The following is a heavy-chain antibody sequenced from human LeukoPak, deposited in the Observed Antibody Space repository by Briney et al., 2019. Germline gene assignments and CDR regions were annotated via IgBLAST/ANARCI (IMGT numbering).Heavy chain of an antibody. CDR2: IIPILGVA. Sequence: GSSVKVSCQASGDTFNNYAISWVRQAPGQGLEWVGRIIPILGVALYAQKFQGRVTITADKSTSTAYMELSSLRSEDTAVYFCARDMVVGATRLPSDHWGQGTQVTVSS. V-gene: IGHV1-69*04. CDR3: ARDMVVGATRLPSDH. J-gene: IGHJ4*02. D-gene: IGHD2-15*01. CDR1: GDTFNNYA.